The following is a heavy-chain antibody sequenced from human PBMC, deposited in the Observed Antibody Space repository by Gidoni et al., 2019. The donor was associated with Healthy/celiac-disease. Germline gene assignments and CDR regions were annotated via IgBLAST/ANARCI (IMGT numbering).Heavy chain of an antibody. Sequence: QVQLQESGPGLVKPSETLSLTCTVSGGSVSSGSYYWSWIRQPPGKGLEWIGYIYYSGSTNYNPSLKSRVTISVDTSKNQFSLKLSSVTAADTAVYYCARETSHCSSTSCYRYYFDYWGQGTLVTVSS. V-gene: IGHV4-61*01. CDR1: GGSVSSGSYY. J-gene: IGHJ4*02. CDR3: ARETSHCSSTSCYRYYFDY. CDR2: IYYSGST. D-gene: IGHD2-2*01.